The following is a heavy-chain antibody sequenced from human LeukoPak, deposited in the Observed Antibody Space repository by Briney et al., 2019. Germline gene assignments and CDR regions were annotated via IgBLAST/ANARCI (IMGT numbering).Heavy chain of an antibody. D-gene: IGHD6-13*01. J-gene: IGHJ6*04. CDR3: AKGYSSSWYSPDV. V-gene: IGHV3-30-3*01. CDR1: GFTFSSYA. Sequence: GRSLRLSCAASGFTFSSYAMHWVRQAPGKGLEWVAVISYDGSNKYYADSVKGRFTISRDNSKNTLYLQMNSLRAEDTAVYYCAKGYSSSWYSPDVWGKGTTVTASS. CDR2: ISYDGSNK.